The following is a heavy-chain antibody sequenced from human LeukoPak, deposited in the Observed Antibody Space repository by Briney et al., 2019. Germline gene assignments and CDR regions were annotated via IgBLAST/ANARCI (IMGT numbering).Heavy chain of an antibody. CDR3: ASLKNYYDSSGYLVTDAFDI. CDR2: INTYNGNT. CDR1: DYTFTSYG. Sequence: ASVKVSCKASDYTFTSYGISWVRQAPGQGLEWMGWINTYNGNTNYAQKLQGRVTMTTDTSTSTAYMELRSLRSDDTAVYYCASLKNYYDSSGYLVTDAFDIWGQGTMVTVSS. D-gene: IGHD3-22*01. J-gene: IGHJ3*02. V-gene: IGHV1-18*01.